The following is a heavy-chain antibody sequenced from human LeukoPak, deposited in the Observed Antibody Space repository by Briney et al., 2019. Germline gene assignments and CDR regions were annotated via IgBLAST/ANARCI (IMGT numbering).Heavy chain of an antibody. CDR1: GDSVSSNSAA. J-gene: IGHJ4*02. D-gene: IGHD6-19*01. V-gene: IGHV6-1*01. CDR3: ARTSDSSGWIENDY. CDR2: TYYRSKWYT. Sequence: SQTLSLTCAISGDSVSSNSAAWNWIRPSPSRGLEWLGRTYYRSKWYTDYAVSVKSRITINPDTSKNQFSLQLNSVTPEDTAVYYCARTSDSSGWIENDYWGQGTLVTVSS.